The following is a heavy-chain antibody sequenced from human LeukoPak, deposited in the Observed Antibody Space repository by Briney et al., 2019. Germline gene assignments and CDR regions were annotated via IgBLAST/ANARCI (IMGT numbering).Heavy chain of an antibody. V-gene: IGHV3-7*01. CDR3: ARAGGSSWADY. J-gene: IGHJ4*02. D-gene: IGHD6-13*01. CDR1: GFTFSNYW. Sequence: PGGSLRLSCVVSGFTFSNYWMSWVRQAPGKGLEWVANIKQDGSEKFYVDSVKGRFTISRDNAKNSLYLQMNNLRDEDTAVYYCARAGGSSWADYWGQGTLVTVSS. CDR2: IKQDGSEK.